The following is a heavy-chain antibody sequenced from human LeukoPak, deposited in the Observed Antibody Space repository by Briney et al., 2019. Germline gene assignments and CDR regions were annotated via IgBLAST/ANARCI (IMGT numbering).Heavy chain of an antibody. Sequence: ASVKVSCKASGYTFTGYYMHWVRQAPGQGLEWMGWINPNSGGTNYAQKFQGWVTMTRDTSISTAYMELSRLRSDDTAVYYCAREWRYYYSSGSYSTFDYWGQGTLVTVSS. CDR2: INPNSGGT. CDR3: AREWRYYYSSGSYSTFDY. CDR1: GYTFTGYY. J-gene: IGHJ4*02. D-gene: IGHD3-10*01. V-gene: IGHV1-2*04.